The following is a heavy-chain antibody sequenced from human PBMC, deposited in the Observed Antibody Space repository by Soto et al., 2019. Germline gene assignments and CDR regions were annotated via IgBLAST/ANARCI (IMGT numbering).Heavy chain of an antibody. CDR3: ARHVAGGLAMVTLMRHYYYMDV. D-gene: IGHD5-18*01. V-gene: IGHV4-39*01. Sequence: PSETLSLTCTVSGGSISSSSYYWGWIRQPPGKGLEWIGSIYYSGSTYYNPSLKSRVTISVDTSKNQFSLKLSSVTAADTAVYYCARHVAGGLAMVTLMRHYYYMDVWGKGTTVTVSS. J-gene: IGHJ6*03. CDR1: GGSISSSSYY. CDR2: IYYSGST.